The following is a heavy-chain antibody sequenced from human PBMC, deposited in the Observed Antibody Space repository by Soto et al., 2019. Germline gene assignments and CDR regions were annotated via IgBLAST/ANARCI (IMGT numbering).Heavy chain of an antibody. J-gene: IGHJ5*02. CDR1: GYTFTTYG. V-gene: IGHV1-18*04. Sequence: QVQLVQSGAEVKKPGASVNVSCKASGYTFTTYGVSWVRQAPGQGLEWMEWISAYNGNTDYAQKLQGRVTMTTDTSTSTAYMELRSLRSDDTAVYYCARDRYYYRSGSYYISWFDPWGQGTLVTVSS. CDR3: ARDRYYYRSGSYYISWFDP. D-gene: IGHD3-10*01. CDR2: ISAYNGNT.